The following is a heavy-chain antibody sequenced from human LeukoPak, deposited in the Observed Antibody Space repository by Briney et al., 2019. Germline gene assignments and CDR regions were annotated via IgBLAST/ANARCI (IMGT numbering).Heavy chain of an antibody. CDR3: ARLYGSGIYHYYYYMDV. V-gene: IGHV3-7*01. Sequence: GGSLRLSCAASGFTFSNYWMSWVRQAPGKGLEWVANIKHDGGAIYYVDSVKGRFTISRDNAKNSLYLQMNSLRAEDTAVYYCARLYGSGIYHYYYYMDVWGKGTTVTISS. J-gene: IGHJ6*03. CDR1: GFTFSNYW. D-gene: IGHD3-10*01. CDR2: IKHDGGAI.